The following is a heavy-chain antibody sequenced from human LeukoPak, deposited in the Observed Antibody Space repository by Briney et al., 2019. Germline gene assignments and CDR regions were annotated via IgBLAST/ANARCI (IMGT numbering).Heavy chain of an antibody. CDR1: GFTFSDFA. J-gene: IGHJ5*01. Sequence: GGSLRLSCTTTGFTFSDFAMTWVRQAPGKGLEWVSIITGSGLTTYYAESVKGRFIISRDNSKNALYLQMPSLKAEDTAVYYCAKVAASDVWSSCDSWGQGTLVTVSS. CDR3: AKVAASDVWSSCDS. D-gene: IGHD6-13*01. CDR2: ITGSGLTT. V-gene: IGHV3-23*01.